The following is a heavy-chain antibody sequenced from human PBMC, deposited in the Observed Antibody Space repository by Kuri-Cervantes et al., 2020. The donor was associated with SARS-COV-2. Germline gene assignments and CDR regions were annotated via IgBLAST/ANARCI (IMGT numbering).Heavy chain of an antibody. CDR1: GFTFSSYW. CDR3: AKALRVVVVAATDLFDY. CDR2: ISYDGSKK. J-gene: IGHJ4*02. Sequence: GGSLRLSCAASGFTFSSYWMSWVRQAPGKGLEWVAVISYDGSKKYYADSVKGRFTISRHNSKNTLYLQMNSLRAEDTAVYYCAKALRVVVVAATDLFDYWGQGTLVTVSS. D-gene: IGHD2-15*01. V-gene: IGHV3-30*18.